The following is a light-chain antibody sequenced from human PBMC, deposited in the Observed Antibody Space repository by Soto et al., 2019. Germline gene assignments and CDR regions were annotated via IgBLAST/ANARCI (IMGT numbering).Light chain of an antibody. Sequence: DIQMTQSPSSLSSSLGDRVTITCRASQSISSYLNWYQQKPGKAPTLLIYAASSLKSGVPSRFSGSGSGTDFTTLTSSLQPEDFSAYYCKQRYSTCRTFGRGTKVEIK. CDR2: AAS. J-gene: IGKJ1*01. CDR3: KQRYSTCRT. CDR1: QSISSY. V-gene: IGKV1-39*01.